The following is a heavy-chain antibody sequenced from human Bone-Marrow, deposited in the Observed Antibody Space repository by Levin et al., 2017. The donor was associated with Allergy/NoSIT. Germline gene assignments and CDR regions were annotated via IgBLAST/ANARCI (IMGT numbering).Heavy chain of an antibody. D-gene: IGHD3-16*02. J-gene: IGHJ4*02. V-gene: IGHV3-48*02. Sequence: GESLKISCAASGFTFSSYSMNWVRQAPGKGLEWVSYISSSSSTIYYADSVKGRFTISRDNAKNSLYLQMNSLRDEDTAVYYCARDRIMITFGGVIDPSMDFDYWGQGTLVTVSS. CDR2: ISSSSSTI. CDR1: GFTFSSYS. CDR3: ARDRIMITFGGVIDPSMDFDY.